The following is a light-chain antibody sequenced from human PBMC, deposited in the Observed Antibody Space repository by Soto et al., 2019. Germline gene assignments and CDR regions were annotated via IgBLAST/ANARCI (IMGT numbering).Light chain of an antibody. CDR1: QGISNY. Sequence: DIPMTQSPSSLSASVGERVTITCRASQGISNYLAWYQQRPGNVPKLLLYAASTLQSGVPSRFSGSGSGTEFTLTISSLQPEDVATYYCQKYNSAPFTFGGGTQVEIK. V-gene: IGKV1-27*01. J-gene: IGKJ4*01. CDR2: AAS. CDR3: QKYNSAPFT.